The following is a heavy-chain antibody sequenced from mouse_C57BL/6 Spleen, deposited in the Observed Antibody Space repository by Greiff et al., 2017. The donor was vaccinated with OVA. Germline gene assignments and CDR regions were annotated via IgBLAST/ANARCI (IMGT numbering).Heavy chain of an antibody. CDR2: IRLKSDNYAT. CDR3: TRYYYGSSLFDY. V-gene: IGHV6-3*01. CDR1: GFTFSNYW. Sequence: EVQLQESGGGLVQPGGSMKLSCVASGFTFSNYWMNWVRQSPEKGLEWVAQIRLKSDNYATHYAESVKGRFTISRDDSKSSVYLQMNNLRAEDTGIYYCTRYYYGSSLFDYWGQGTTLTVSS. D-gene: IGHD1-1*01. J-gene: IGHJ2*01.